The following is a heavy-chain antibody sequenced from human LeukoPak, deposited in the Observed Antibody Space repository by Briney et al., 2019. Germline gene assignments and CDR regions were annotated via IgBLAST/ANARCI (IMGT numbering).Heavy chain of an antibody. Sequence: ASVKVSFKASVYTFTVYYMHWVRQAPGQGLEWMGWINPNSGGTNYAQNFQGTVTMTRDTSISTAYMELSRLRSDDTAVYYCAREVPYSHWTFDIWGQGKMVTVSS. CDR2: INPNSGGT. CDR3: AREVPYSHWTFDI. CDR1: VYTFTVYY. J-gene: IGHJ3*02. D-gene: IGHD6-13*01. V-gene: IGHV1-2*02.